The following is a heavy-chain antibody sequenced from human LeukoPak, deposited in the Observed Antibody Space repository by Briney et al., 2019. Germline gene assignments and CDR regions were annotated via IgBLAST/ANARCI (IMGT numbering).Heavy chain of an antibody. J-gene: IGHJ4*02. D-gene: IGHD2-2*01. CDR3: ARDLGVVVVPAAKYYFDY. Sequence: ASVKVSCKASGYTFTGYYMHWMRQAPGQGLEWMGWINPNSGGTNYAQKFQGRVTMTRDTSISTAYMELSRLRSDDTAVYYCARDLGVVVVPAAKYYFDYWGQGTLVTVSS. V-gene: IGHV1-2*02. CDR1: GYTFTGYY. CDR2: INPNSGGT.